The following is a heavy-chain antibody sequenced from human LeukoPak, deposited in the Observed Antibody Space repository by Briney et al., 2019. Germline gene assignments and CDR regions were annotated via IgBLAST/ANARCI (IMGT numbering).Heavy chain of an antibody. J-gene: IGHJ4*02. CDR1: GFTFSTYW. Sequence: GGSLRLSCAASGFTFSTYWMTWVRQAPGKGLEWVANMKQDGSEKYYVDSVKGRFTISRDNAKNSLYLQMNSLRAEDTAVYYXXXEGGDYYDSSGYYPDYWGQGTLVTVSS. V-gene: IGHV3-7*01. CDR2: MKQDGSEK. D-gene: IGHD3-22*01. CDR3: XXEGGDYYDSSGYYPDY.